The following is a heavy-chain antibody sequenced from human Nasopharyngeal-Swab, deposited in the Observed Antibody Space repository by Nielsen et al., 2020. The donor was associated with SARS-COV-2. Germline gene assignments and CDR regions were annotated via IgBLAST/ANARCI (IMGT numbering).Heavy chain of an antibody. D-gene: IGHD3-10*01. CDR1: GGFINSYY. J-gene: IGHJ4*02. Sequence: SETLSLTCTVSGGFINSYYWSWIRQPPRRGLEWIGYIYYSGSTNYNPSLKSRVTISLDTSKNQFSLKLSSVTAADTAVYYCARSEEWFGVDYWGQGTLVTVSS. V-gene: IGHV4-59*08. CDR2: IYYSGST. CDR3: ARSEEWFGVDY.